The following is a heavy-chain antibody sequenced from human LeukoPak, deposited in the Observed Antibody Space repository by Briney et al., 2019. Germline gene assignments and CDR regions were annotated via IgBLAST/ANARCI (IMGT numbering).Heavy chain of an antibody. CDR2: MYYSGSS. CDR1: GFTFSSHG. CDR3: ARQYSGYLRNWFDP. J-gene: IGHJ5*02. D-gene: IGHD5-12*01. Sequence: GSLRLSCAASGFTFSSHGMNWVRQPPGKGLEWIGSMYYSGSSYYNPSLKSRVTISVDTSKNQFSLKLSSVTAADTAVYYCARQYSGYLRNWFDPWGQGTLVTVSS. V-gene: IGHV4-39*01.